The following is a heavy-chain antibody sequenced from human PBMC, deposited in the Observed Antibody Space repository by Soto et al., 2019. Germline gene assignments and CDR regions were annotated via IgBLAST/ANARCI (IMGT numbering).Heavy chain of an antibody. CDR3: ASPQYNWNNPFAY. J-gene: IGHJ4*02. V-gene: IGHV4-34*01. CDR1: GGSLSGHY. D-gene: IGHD1-20*01. CDR2: INHLGST. Sequence: QVQLQQWGAGLLKPSETLSLTCAVYGGSLSGHYWSWLRQPPGKGLEWIGEINHLGSTDYNPSLRSRVTISVDTSKNQFSLRLTSVTAADTAVYYCASPQYNWNNPFAYWGQGTLVTVSS.